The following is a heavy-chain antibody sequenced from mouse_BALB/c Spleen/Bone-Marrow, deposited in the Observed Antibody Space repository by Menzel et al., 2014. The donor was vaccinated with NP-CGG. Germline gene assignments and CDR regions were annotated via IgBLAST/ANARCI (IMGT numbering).Heavy chain of an antibody. D-gene: IGHD2-3*01. J-gene: IGHJ2*01. CDR1: GYTFTSYW. CDR3: ARSGDGYYVDYFDY. V-gene: IGHV1S81*02. Sequence: VQLQQSGAELVRPGVSVKLSCKASGYTFTSYWMHWTKQGPEQGLERIGEIDPSNGGTNYNEKFKSKATLTVDKSSSTAYMQLSSLASEDSAVYYCARSGDGYYVDYFDYWGQGTTLTVSS. CDR2: IDPSNGGT.